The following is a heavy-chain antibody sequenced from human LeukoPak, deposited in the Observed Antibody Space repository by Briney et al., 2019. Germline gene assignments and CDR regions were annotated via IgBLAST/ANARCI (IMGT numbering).Heavy chain of an antibody. CDR2: MSYSGAT. V-gene: IGHV4-39*01. Sequence: SETLSLTCTVSGGSISSSSYHWRGIRQSPGEGLQWITSMSYSGATYYNPSLQSRVTISVDTSKNQFSLRLYSVTAADTAVYYCARHCRAVLVVPVARGDYFDYLGQGTLVTVSS. CDR1: GGSISSSSYH. J-gene: IGHJ4*02. CDR3: ARHCRAVLVVPVARGDYFDY. D-gene: IGHD2-2*01.